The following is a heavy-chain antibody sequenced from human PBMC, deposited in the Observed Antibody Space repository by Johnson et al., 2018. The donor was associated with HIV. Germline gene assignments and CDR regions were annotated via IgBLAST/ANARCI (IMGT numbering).Heavy chain of an antibody. V-gene: IGHV3-30-3*01. Sequence: VQVVESGGGVVQPGRSLRLSCAASGFTFSSYAIHWVRQAPGKGLEWVAVISYDENNKYYADSVKARFTISRDNSKNTLYLQMNSLRDEDTAVYYCAREIGYSSSWYLGSGWYPDAFDIWGQGTMVTVSS. CDR1: GFTFSSYA. CDR3: AREIGYSSSWYLGSGWYPDAFDI. J-gene: IGHJ3*02. CDR2: ISYDENNK. D-gene: IGHD6-13*01.